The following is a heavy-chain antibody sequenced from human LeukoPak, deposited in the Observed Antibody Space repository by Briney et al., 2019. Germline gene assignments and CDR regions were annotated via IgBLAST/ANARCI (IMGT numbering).Heavy chain of an antibody. CDR1: GGSISSSSYY. V-gene: IGHV4-39*01. CDR2: IYYSGST. Sequence: SETLSLTCTVSGGSISSSSYYWGWIRQPPGKGLEWIGSIYYSGSTYYNPSLRSRVTISVDTSKNQFSLKLSSVTAADTAVYYCASYYDFWSGYYPGLGAFDIWGQGTMVTVSS. J-gene: IGHJ3*02. D-gene: IGHD3-3*01. CDR3: ASYYDFWSGYYPGLGAFDI.